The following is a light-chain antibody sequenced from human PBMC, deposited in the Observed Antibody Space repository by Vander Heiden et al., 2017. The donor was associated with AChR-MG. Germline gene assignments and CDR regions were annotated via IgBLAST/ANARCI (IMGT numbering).Light chain of an antibody. CDR1: SSDVGGSYY. CDR3: SRSYAGSNVVV. J-gene: IGLJ2*01. CDR2: EVS. V-gene: IGLV2-8*01. Sequence: QSALTQPPSASGSPGQSVTISCTGTSSDVGGSYYVSWYQQHPGKAPKLMIYEVSKRPSGVPDRFSGSKSGNTASLTVSGLQAEDEAEYYCSRSYAGSNVVVFGGGTKLTVL.